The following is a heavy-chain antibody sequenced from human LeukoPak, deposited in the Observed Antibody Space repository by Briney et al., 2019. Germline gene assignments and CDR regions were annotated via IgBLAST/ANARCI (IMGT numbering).Heavy chain of an antibody. CDR2: ISCICDIT. D-gene: IGHD3-16*01. J-gene: IGHJ2*01. V-gene: IGHV3-23*01. CDR3: ARDNHDWGRPGDV. Sequence: PGGSLRLSCEASGFTFNNYAMNWVRQAPGKGLECVSCISCICDITYYANSAKGRFTISRDNSKNTLYLQMNSLIAEHTAVYYFARDNHDWGRPGDVWGRGTLVTVSS. CDR1: GFTFNNYA.